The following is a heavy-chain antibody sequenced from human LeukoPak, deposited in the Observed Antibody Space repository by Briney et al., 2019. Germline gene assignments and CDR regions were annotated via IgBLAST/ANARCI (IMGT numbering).Heavy chain of an antibody. CDR1: GGSISNYY. CDR3: ASSVDYYDSSGYYALEH. V-gene: IGHV4-59*12. CDR2: IYHSGAT. J-gene: IGHJ1*01. D-gene: IGHD3-22*01. Sequence: PSETLSLTCTVSGGSISNYYWSWIRQPPGKGLEWIGYIYHSGATYYNPSLKSRVTISVDTSKNQFSLKLSSVTAADTAVYYCASSVDYYDSSGYYALEHWGQGTLVTVSS.